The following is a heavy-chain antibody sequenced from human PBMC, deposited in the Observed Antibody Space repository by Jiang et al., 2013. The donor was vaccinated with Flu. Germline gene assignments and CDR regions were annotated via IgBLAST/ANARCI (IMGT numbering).Heavy chain of an antibody. V-gene: IGHV3-23*01. CDR1: GFTFSSYA. J-gene: IGHJ6*02. Sequence: AASGFTFSSYAMRLGPARLQGRGVEWVSAISGSGGSTYYADSVKGRFTISRDNSKNTLYLQMNSLRAEDTAVYYCAKAYLYYDILTPPGEPAYYYYGMDVWGQGTTVTVSS. D-gene: IGHD3-9*01. CDR3: AKAYLYYDILTPPGEPAYYYYGMDV. CDR2: ISGSGGST.